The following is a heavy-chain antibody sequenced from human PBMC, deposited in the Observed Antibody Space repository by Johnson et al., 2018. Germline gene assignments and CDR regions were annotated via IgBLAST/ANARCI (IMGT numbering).Heavy chain of an antibody. D-gene: IGHD1-26*01. Sequence: QVQLVESGGGVVQPGRSLRLSCVASGFTFSRYGMHWVRQAPGKGLQWVAVIWYDGRNRDYADSVTGRFTISRDNSKNTLYVQMNSRRAEDAAVYYCGRGGGVGAPEAFDIWGQGTRVTVSS. CDR1: GFTFSRYG. CDR3: GRGGGVGAPEAFDI. J-gene: IGHJ3*02. V-gene: IGHV3-33*01. CDR2: IWYDGRNR.